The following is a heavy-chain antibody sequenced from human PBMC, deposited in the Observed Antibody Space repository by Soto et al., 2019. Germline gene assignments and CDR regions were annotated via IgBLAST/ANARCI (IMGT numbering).Heavy chain of an antibody. CDR3: VRDFGWYFRSGYMDV. D-gene: IGHD3-3*01. CDR2: INEDSSYI. CDR1: GFDFSSYS. V-gene: IGHV3-21*02. Sequence: EVQLVESGGGLVKPGGSLRLSCAASGFDFSSYSMNWVRQAPGKGLEWVSSINEDSSYIYYAHSLRGRFTISRENAKESLDPQMNSLRAEDTAVDYCVRDFGWYFRSGYMDVWGDGATVTVSS. J-gene: IGHJ6*03.